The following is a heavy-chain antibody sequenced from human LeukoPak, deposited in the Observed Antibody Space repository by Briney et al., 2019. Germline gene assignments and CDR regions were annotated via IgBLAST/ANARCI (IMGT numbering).Heavy chain of an antibody. D-gene: IGHD6-25*01. V-gene: IGHV4-30-4*08. CDR3: ARGRRRDWFDP. Sequence: SETLSLTCTVFGGSISSGDYYWSWIRQPPGKGLEWIGYIYYSGSTYYNPSLKSRVTISVDTSKNQFSLKLSSVTAADTAVYYCARGRRRDWFDPWGQGTLVTVSS. CDR1: GGSISSGDYY. J-gene: IGHJ5*02. CDR2: IYYSGST.